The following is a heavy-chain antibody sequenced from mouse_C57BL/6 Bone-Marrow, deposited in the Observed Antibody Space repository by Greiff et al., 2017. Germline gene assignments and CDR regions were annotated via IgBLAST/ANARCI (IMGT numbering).Heavy chain of an antibody. CDR2: IRSKSNNYAT. CDR1: GFSFNTYA. Sequence: EVKLVESGGGLVQPKGSLKLSCAASGFSFNTYAMNWVRQAPGKGLEWVARIRSKSNNYATYYADSVKDRFTISRDDSESMLYLQMNNLKTEDTAMYYCVRHPLCDYYGSSYYWYFDVWGTGTTVTVSS. D-gene: IGHD1-1*01. CDR3: VRHPLCDYYGSSYYWYFDV. V-gene: IGHV10-1*01. J-gene: IGHJ1*03.